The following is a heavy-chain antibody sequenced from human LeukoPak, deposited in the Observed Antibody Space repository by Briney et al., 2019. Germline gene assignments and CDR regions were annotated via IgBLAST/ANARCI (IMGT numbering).Heavy chain of an antibody. Sequence: SGTLSLTCTVSGGSISSSSHYRGCMRQPPGIGLEWIGSIDYSGSTYDNPSLKSRVTISVDTSKNQFSLKLSSVTAADTAVYYCAGQRRFGELLFDFWGQGTLVTVSS. CDR3: AGQRRFGELLFDF. J-gene: IGHJ4*02. V-gene: IGHV4-39*01. CDR2: IDYSGST. CDR1: GGSISSSSHY. D-gene: IGHD3-10*01.